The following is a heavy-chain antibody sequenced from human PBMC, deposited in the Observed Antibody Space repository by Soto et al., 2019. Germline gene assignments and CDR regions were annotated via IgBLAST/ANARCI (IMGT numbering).Heavy chain of an antibody. Sequence: PSETLSLTCTVSGGSISNYYWSWIRQPPGKGLEWIGYIYDSGSTNYNPSLKSRVTISVDTSKNQFSLKLSSVTAADTAVYYCARDLYGSGKGEAFDIWGQGTMVTVSS. V-gene: IGHV4-59*01. CDR1: GGSISNYY. J-gene: IGHJ3*02. D-gene: IGHD3-10*01. CDR2: IYDSGST. CDR3: ARDLYGSGKGEAFDI.